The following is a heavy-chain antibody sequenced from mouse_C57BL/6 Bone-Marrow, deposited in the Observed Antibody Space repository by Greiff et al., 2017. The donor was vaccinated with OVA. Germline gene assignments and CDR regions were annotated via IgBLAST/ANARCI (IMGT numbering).Heavy chain of an antibody. J-gene: IGHJ2*01. V-gene: IGHV1-11*01. D-gene: IGHD1-1*01. CDR3: GRERGDYGSSGLDY. Sequence: VQLQQSGAELASPGASVTLSCKASGYTFTDYIMNWVKQRPGQGLEWIGRIYPVSGETNYNQKFMGKATFSVDRSSSTVYMVLNSLTSEATAVYYCGRERGDYGSSGLDYWGQGTTLTVSS. CDR1: GYTFTDYI. CDR2: IYPVSGET.